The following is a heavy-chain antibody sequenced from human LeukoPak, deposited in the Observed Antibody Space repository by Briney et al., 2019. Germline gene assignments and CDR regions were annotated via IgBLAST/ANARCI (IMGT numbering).Heavy chain of an antibody. CDR1: GYTFTGYY. D-gene: IGHD1-26*01. J-gene: IGHJ4*02. Sequence: ASVKVSCKASGYTFTGYYMHWVRQAPGQGLESMGRINPNSGGTNYAQKFQGRVTMTRDTSISTAYMELSRLRSDDTAVYYCARVRGNSGSYLVDYWGQGTLVTVSS. V-gene: IGHV1-2*06. CDR2: INPNSGGT. CDR3: ARVRGNSGSYLVDY.